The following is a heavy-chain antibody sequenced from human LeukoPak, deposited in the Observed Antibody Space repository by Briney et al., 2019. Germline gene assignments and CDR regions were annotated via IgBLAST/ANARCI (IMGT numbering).Heavy chain of an antibody. CDR3: ARVSISLLDNWFDP. Sequence: ASVKVSCKASGYTFTSYGISWVRQAPGQGLEWMGWISAYNGNTNYAQKLQGRVTMTTDTSTSTAYMELRSLRSDDTAVYYCARVSISLLDNWFDPWGQGTLVTVSS. J-gene: IGHJ5*02. CDR2: ISAYNGNT. D-gene: IGHD5-24*01. CDR1: GYTFTSYG. V-gene: IGHV1-18*01.